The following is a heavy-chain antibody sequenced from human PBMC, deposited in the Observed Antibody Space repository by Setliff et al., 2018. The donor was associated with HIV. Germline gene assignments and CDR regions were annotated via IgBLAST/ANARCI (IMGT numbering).Heavy chain of an antibody. CDR2: IYTSGTT. D-gene: IGHD3-3*01. CDR1: GDSISSYY. CDR3: ARNFWNGPPDYYYYGLDV. V-gene: IGHV4-4*07. Sequence: SETLSLTCTVSGDSISSYYWSWTRQTAGKGLEWIGRIYTSGTTNYNPSLKRRVTMSVDTSKNQFSLKLSSVTAADTAVYYCARNFWNGPPDYYYYGLDVWGQGTTVTVSS. J-gene: IGHJ6*02.